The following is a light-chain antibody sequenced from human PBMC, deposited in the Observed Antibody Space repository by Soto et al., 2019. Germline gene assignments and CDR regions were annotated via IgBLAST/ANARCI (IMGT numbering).Light chain of an antibody. CDR1: SSNIGAGYD. J-gene: IGLJ1*01. CDR2: GNN. V-gene: IGLV1-40*01. CDR3: QSYDSSLSADV. Sequence: QPVLTQPPSVSGAPGQRVTISCTGSSSNIGAGYDVHWYQQLPGTAPKLLIYGNNNRPSGVPDRFSGSKSDTSASLAITELQAEDEADYYCQSYDSSLSADVFGPGTKLTVL.